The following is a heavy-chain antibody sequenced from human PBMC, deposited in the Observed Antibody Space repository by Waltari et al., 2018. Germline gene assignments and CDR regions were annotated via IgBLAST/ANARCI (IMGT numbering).Heavy chain of an antibody. CDR3: ARGTSCPFDY. D-gene: IGHD2-2*01. CDR1: GFTFSCYG. J-gene: IGHJ4*02. CDR2: IRYDGSNK. Sequence: QVQLVESGGGVVQPGGSLRLSCAASGFTFSCYGIHWVRQAPGKGLEWVAFIRYDGSNKYYADSVKGRFTISRDNSKNTLYLQMNSLRAEDTAVYYCARGTSCPFDYWGQGTLVTVSS. V-gene: IGHV3-30*02.